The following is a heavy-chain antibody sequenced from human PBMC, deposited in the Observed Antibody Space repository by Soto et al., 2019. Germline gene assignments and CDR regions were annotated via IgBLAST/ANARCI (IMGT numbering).Heavy chain of an antibody. D-gene: IGHD4-17*01. CDR1: GNTLTEVS. CDR2: FNPEDGEP. Sequence: ASVKVSCKVSGNTLTEVSIHWVRQAPGKGLQWMGDFNPEDGEPFYAQKFRGRITVTEDTSTNTAYMDLSSLRSDDTAVYYCAVSTVTQHVALDIWGQGTMVTVS. J-gene: IGHJ3*02. CDR3: AVSTVTQHVALDI. V-gene: IGHV1-24*01.